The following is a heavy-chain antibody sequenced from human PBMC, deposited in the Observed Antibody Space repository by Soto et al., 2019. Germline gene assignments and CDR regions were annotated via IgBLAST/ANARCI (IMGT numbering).Heavy chain of an antibody. J-gene: IGHJ6*02. CDR2: ISSSSSPI. CDR3: ARVRGYSYGYGDV. CDR1: GFTFSTYS. V-gene: IGHV3-48*02. D-gene: IGHD5-18*01. Sequence: EVQLVESGGGLVQPGGSLRLSCAASGFTFSTYSMNWVRQAPGKGLEWVSHISSSSSPIYYADSVKGRFTIFRDNAKNSLYLQMNSLRDEDTAVYYCARVRGYSYGYGDVWGQGTTVTVSS.